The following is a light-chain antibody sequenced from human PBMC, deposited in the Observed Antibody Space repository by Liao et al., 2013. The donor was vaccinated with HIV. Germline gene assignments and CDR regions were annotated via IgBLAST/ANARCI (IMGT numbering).Light chain of an antibody. Sequence: SYVLTQSPSVSVAPGQTARITCGGNNIGIKSVHWYQQKPGQAPVLVISYDSDRPSGIPERVSGSNSGNTATLTISGTQPMDEADYYCQAWDRNTAIFGGGTKLTVL. CDR2: YDS. J-gene: IGLJ2*01. CDR3: QAWDRNTAI. CDR1: NIGIKS. V-gene: IGLV3-21*01.